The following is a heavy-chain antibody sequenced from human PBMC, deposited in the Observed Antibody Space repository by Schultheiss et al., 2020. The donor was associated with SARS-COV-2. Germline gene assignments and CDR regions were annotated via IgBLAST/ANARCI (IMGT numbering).Heavy chain of an antibody. V-gene: IGHV3-23*01. CDR1: GFTFNNYG. CDR2: ISGRGGST. CDR3: AKDRGEYYYYNGLDV. D-gene: IGHD3-10*01. Sequence: GGSLRLSCAASGFTFNNYGMSWVRQAPGKGLEWVSTISGRGGSTYYADSVKGRFTISRDNSKNTLYLQMNSLRAEDTAVYYCAKDRGEYYYYNGLDVWGQGTTVTVSS. J-gene: IGHJ6*02.